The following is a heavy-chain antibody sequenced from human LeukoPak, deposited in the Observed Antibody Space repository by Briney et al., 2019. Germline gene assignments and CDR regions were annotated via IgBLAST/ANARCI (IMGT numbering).Heavy chain of an antibody. V-gene: IGHV4-59*01. CDR1: DGSIRSYY. CDR3: ARHLTSTHFWSGVFPFYFDY. J-gene: IGHJ4*02. CDR2: IHYSGNT. Sequence: SETLSLTCTVSDGSIRSYYWSWIRQPPGKGLEWIGHIHYSGNTNYIPSLESRVTISVDTSKNQFSLKLSSVTAADTAVYYCARHLTSTHFWSGVFPFYFDYWGQGTLVTVSS. D-gene: IGHD3-3*02.